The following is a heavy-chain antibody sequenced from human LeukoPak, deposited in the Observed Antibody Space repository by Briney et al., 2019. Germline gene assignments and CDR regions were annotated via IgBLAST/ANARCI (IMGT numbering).Heavy chain of an antibody. J-gene: IGHJ4*02. CDR2: ITSSGTYI. D-gene: IGHD1-26*01. CDR3: ATKSGFDD. V-gene: IGHV3-21*01. CDR1: GFTFSSHT. Sequence: AGSLKLSCAASGFTFSSHTMNWVRQAPGKGLEWVSSITSSGTYIYYADSLKGRFTISRDNTKDSLYLQMNSLRAEDTAVYYCATKSGFDDWGQGTLVTVSS.